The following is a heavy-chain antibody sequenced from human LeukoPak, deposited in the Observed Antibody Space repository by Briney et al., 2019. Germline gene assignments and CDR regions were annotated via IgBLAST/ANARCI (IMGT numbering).Heavy chain of an antibody. CDR1: GFTFSSYA. Sequence: GGSLRLSCAASGFTFSSYAMHWVRQAPGKGLEWVAVISYDGNTIHYADSVKGRFTISRDTSKNTLYLQMNSLRTEDTAVYYCARSGGLQKFDYWGQGTLVTDSS. J-gene: IGHJ4*02. CDR2: ISYDGNTI. D-gene: IGHD4-11*01. CDR3: ARSGGLQKFDY. V-gene: IGHV3-30-3*01.